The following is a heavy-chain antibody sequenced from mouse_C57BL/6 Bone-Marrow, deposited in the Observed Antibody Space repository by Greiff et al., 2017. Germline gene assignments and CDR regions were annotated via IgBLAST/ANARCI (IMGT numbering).Heavy chain of an antibody. CDR3: TPITTVVATGGY. D-gene: IGHD1-1*01. CDR1: GFNIKDYY. V-gene: IGHV14-1*01. J-gene: IGHJ2*01. CDR2: IDPEDGDT. Sequence: VQLQQSGAELVRPGASVKLSCTASGFNIKDYYMHWVKQRPEQGLEWIGRIDPEDGDTEYAPKFQGKATMTADTSSNTAYLQLSSLTSEDTAVXYFTPITTVVATGGYWGQGTTLTVSS.